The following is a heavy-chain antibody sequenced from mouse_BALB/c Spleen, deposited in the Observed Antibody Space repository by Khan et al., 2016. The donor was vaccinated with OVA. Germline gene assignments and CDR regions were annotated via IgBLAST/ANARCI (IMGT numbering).Heavy chain of an antibody. CDR3: TRHGYVAWFTY. V-gene: IGHV1S135*01. CDR2: IDPFSGGT. Sequence: VQLQQSGPGLMKPGASVKISCKASGYSFTNYYIHWVIPSHGKSLEWIGYIDPFSGGTTYNQKFKDKATLTVDKSSSTAYIHLSNLTSEDSAVYYCTRHGYVAWFTYWGQGTLVTVSA. J-gene: IGHJ3*01. CDR1: GYSFTNYY. D-gene: IGHD2-2*01.